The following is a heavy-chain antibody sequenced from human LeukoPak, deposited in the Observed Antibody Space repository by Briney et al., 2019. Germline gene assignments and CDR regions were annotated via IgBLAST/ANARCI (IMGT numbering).Heavy chain of an antibody. CDR2: INHSGST. V-gene: IGHV4-34*01. CDR1: GGSFSGYY. CDR3: ARSMGYCSGGSCYGAIAL. J-gene: IGHJ3*01. D-gene: IGHD2-15*01. Sequence: SETLSLTCAVYGGSFSGYYWSWIRQPPGKGLEWIGEINHSGSTNYNPSLKSRVTISVDTSKNQFSLKLSSVTAADTAVYYCARSMGYCSGGSCYGAIALCGQGRTLTVSS.